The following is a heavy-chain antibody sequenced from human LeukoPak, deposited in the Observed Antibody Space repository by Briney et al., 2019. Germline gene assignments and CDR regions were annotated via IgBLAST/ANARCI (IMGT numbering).Heavy chain of an antibody. CDR1: GYIFISYG. V-gene: IGHV1-18*04. Sequence: ASVKVPCKASGYIFISYGINWVRQAPGQGLEWMGWISTYNGHTNFTQKFQDRVTLTTDTSTNTAYMELRGLRSDDTAVYYCARDDYYYDSVGYYYLDYWGQGTLVTVSS. D-gene: IGHD3-22*01. J-gene: IGHJ4*02. CDR3: ARDDYYYDSVGYYYLDY. CDR2: ISTYNGHT.